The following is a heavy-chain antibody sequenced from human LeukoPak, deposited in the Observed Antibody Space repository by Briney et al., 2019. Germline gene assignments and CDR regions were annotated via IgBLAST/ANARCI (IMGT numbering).Heavy chain of an antibody. J-gene: IGHJ4*02. CDR1: GGTSSSYA. CDR2: IIPIFGTA. D-gene: IGHD3-3*02. CDR3: ARQRGIYFDY. V-gene: IGHV1-69*01. Sequence: ASVKVSCKASGGTSSSYAISWVRQAPGQGLEWMGGIIPIFGTANYAQKFQGRVTITANESTSTAYMELSSLRSEDTAVYYCARQRGIYFDYWGQGTLVTVSS.